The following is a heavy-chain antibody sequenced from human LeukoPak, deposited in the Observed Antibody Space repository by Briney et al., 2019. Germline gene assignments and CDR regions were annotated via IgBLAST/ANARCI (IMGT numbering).Heavy chain of an antibody. CDR1: GGSISSYY. CDR3: ARGGWYPESFQH. V-gene: IGHV4-59*01. D-gene: IGHD6-19*01. Sequence: SETLSLTCTVSGGSISSYYWSWIRQPPGKGLEWIGYMYYSGSTNYNPSLKSRVTISVDTSKNQFSLKLSSVTAADTAVYYCARGGWYPESFQHWGQGALVTVSS. J-gene: IGHJ1*01. CDR2: MYYSGST.